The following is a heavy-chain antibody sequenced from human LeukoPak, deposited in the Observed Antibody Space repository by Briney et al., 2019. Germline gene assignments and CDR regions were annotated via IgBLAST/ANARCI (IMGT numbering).Heavy chain of an antibody. CDR3: ARSQLRFLEGNRYYMDV. CDR1: GFTFSSYS. J-gene: IGHJ6*03. Sequence: PGGSLRLSCAASGFTFSSYSMNWVRQAPGKGLEWVSSISSSSSYIYYADSVKGRFTISRDNAKNSLYLQMNSLRAEDTAVYYCARSQLRFLEGNRYYMDVWGKGTTVTVSS. V-gene: IGHV3-21*04. CDR2: ISSSSSYI. D-gene: IGHD3-3*01.